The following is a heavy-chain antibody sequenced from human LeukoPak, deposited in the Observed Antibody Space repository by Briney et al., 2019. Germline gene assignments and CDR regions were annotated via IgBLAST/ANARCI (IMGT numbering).Heavy chain of an antibody. D-gene: IGHD5-24*01. Sequence: SVTVSCKASGGTFSSYAISWVRQAPGQGLEWMGGIIPIFGTANYAQKFQGRVTITADESTSTAYMELSSLRSEDTAVYYCAGREDFYNNWFDPWGQGTLVTVSS. CDR1: GGTFSSYA. V-gene: IGHV1-69*13. CDR3: AGREDFYNNWFDP. J-gene: IGHJ5*02. CDR2: IIPIFGTA.